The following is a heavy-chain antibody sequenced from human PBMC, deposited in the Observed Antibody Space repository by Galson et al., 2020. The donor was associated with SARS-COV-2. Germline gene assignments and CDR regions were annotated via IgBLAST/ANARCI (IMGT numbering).Heavy chain of an antibody. V-gene: IGHV3-74*01. CDR2: IHGDGSRT. CDR1: GFTFSNYW. D-gene: IGHD1-26*01. J-gene: IGHJ3*02. CDR3: ARIGFSRDGACYDALDI. Sequence: GESLKISCGASGFTFSNYWMHWVRQAPGKGLEWVSRIHGDGSRTSYADSVEGRFTISRDNAKNTLYLQMNSLRAEDTGLYYCARIGFSRDGACYDALDIWGQGTMVTVSS.